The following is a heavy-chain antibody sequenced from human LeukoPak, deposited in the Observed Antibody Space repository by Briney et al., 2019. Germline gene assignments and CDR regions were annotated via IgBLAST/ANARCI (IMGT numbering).Heavy chain of an antibody. D-gene: IGHD2-15*01. CDR3: AKAPGVFCSGGSCYSYWYFDL. J-gene: IGHJ2*01. CDR2: ISWNGGTT. Sequence: GGSLRLSCAASGFTFDDYGMSWVRQAPGKGLEWVSGISWNGGTTGFADSVRGRFTISRDNAKNTLYLQMSSLRPEDTAVYYCAKAPGVFCSGGSCYSYWYFDLWGRGTLVTVSS. CDR1: GFTFDDYG. V-gene: IGHV3-20*04.